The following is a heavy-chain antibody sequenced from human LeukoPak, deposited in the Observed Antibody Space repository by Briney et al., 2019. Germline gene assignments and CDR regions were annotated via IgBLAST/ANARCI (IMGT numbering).Heavy chain of an antibody. D-gene: IGHD3-10*01. CDR3: ARDGIRGAADYYYMDV. V-gene: IGHV1-69*04. Sequence: ASVKVSCKASGGTFSSYAISWVRQAPGQGLEWMGRIIPILGIANYAQKFQGRVTITADKSTSTAYMELSSLRSEDTAVYYCARDGIRGAADYYYMDVWGKGTTVTVSS. CDR1: GGTFSSYA. CDR2: IIPILGIA. J-gene: IGHJ6*03.